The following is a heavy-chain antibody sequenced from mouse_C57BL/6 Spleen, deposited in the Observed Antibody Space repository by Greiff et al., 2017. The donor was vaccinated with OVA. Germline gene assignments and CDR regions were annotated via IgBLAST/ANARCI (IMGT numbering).Heavy chain of an antibody. Sequence: QVQLKESGAELVKPGASVKMSCKASGYTFTTYPIEWMKQNHGKSLEWIGNFHPYNDDTKYNEKFKGKATLTVEKSSSTVYLELSRLTSDDSAVYYCARGDYGDWYFDVWGTGTTVTVSS. D-gene: IGHD2-4*01. CDR2: FHPYNDDT. J-gene: IGHJ1*03. CDR3: ARGDYGDWYFDV. CDR1: GYTFTTYP. V-gene: IGHV1-47*01.